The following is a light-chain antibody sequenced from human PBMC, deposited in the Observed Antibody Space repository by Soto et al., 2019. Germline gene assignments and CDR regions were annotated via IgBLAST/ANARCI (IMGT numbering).Light chain of an antibody. CDR1: SSDVGDYEH. J-gene: IGLJ3*02. Sequence: QSVLTQPASVSGSPGQSITISCTVTSSDVGDYEHVSWYQLAPGTAPKLLISDVINRPSGVPDRFSGSKSGNTPSLTISGLQAEDEADYYCGLFTSSATWVFGGGTQLTVL. CDR3: GLFTSSATWV. CDR2: DVI. V-gene: IGLV2-18*01.